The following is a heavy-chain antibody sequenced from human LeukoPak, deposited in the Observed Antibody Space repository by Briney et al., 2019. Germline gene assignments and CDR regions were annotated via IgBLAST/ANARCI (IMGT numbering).Heavy chain of an antibody. CDR3: ARQLGYCSSTSCYADKVDY. V-gene: IGHV4-39*01. D-gene: IGHD2-2*01. CDR2: IYYSGST. Sequence: PSETLSLTCTVCVGSISSSSYYWGWIRQPPGKGREWIGCIYYSGSTYYNPSLKSRVPISGDTSKNQFSLKLTSVTSTDTAVDYCARQLGYCSSTSCYADKVDYWGQGTLVTVSS. CDR1: VGSISSSSYY. J-gene: IGHJ4*02.